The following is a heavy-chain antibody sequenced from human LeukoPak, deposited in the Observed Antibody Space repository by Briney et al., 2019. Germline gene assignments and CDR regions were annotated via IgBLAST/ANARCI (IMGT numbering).Heavy chain of an antibody. CDR2: ISGSGGSK. J-gene: IGHJ6*02. D-gene: IGHD3-22*01. Sequence: PGGSLRLSCAASGFTFSSYAMSWVRQAPGKGLEWVSAISGSGGSKYYADSVKGRFTISRDNSKNTLYLQMNSLRAEDTAVYYCARDPPSISDSGGMDVWGQGTTVTVSS. V-gene: IGHV3-23*01. CDR1: GFTFSSYA. CDR3: ARDPPSISDSGGMDV.